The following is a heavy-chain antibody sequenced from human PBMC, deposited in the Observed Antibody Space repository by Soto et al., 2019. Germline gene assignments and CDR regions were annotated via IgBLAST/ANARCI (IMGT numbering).Heavy chain of an antibody. CDR3: AKESASSYFPLDY. Sequence: EVKLLESGGGLVQPGGSLRLSCAASGFTFSTYAMTWVRQAPGKGLEWVATISGSADSTDYADSVKGRFSISRDNSKYTLYLQMNSLRADDTAFYFCAKESASSYFPLDYWGQGNLVTVSS. V-gene: IGHV3-23*01. J-gene: IGHJ4*02. CDR2: ISGSADST. CDR1: GFTFSTYA. D-gene: IGHD2-2*01.